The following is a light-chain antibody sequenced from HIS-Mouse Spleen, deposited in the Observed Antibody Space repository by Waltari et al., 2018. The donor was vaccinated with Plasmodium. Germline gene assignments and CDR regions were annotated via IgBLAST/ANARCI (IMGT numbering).Light chain of an antibody. J-gene: IGLJ1*01. CDR1: SSDVGGYNY. V-gene: IGLV2-14*01. CDR3: SSYTSSSTYV. Sequence: QSALTQPASVSGSPGPSITISCTRTSSDVGGYNYVPWYQQHPGKAPKLMIYEVSNRPSGVSNRCSGSKSGNTASLTISGLQAEDEADYYCSSYTSSSTYVFGTGTKVTVL. CDR2: EVS.